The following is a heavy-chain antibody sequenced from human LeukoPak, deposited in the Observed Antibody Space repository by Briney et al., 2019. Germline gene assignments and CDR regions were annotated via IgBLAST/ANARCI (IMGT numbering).Heavy chain of an antibody. CDR2: INVVNGDT. J-gene: IGHJ3*02. CDR1: GYTFTNYA. CDR3: VRDGYSYGRKDAFDI. V-gene: IGHV1-3*01. D-gene: IGHD1-26*01. Sequence: ASVKVSCKASGYTFTNYAIHWVRQAPGQRLEWMGWINVVNGDTKYSQKFQGRVTIIRDTSASTAYMGLSSLRSEDTAVYYCVRDGYSYGRKDAFDIWGQGTMVTVSS.